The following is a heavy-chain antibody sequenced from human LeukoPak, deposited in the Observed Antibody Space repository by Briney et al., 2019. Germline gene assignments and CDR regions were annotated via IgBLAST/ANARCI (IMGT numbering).Heavy chain of an antibody. V-gene: IGHV4-34*01. CDR1: GGSFSGYY. CDR2: INHSGCT. CDR3: ARAGYCSSTSCYKVGAWFDP. J-gene: IGHJ5*02. Sequence: SETLSLTCAVYGGSFSGYYWSWIRQPPGKGLDWIGEINHSGCTNYNPSLKSRVTISVDTSKNQFSLKLSSVTAADTAVYYCARAGYCSSTSCYKVGAWFDPWGQGTLVTVSS. D-gene: IGHD2-2*02.